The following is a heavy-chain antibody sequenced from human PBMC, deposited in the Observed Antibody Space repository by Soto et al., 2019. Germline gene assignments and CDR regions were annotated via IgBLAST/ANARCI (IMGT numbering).Heavy chain of an antibody. Sequence: EVQLVESGGGLVQPGGSLRLSCADSGFTVSSNYMSWVRQAPGKGLEWVSVIYSGGSTYYADSVKGRFTISRHNSKNTLYLQMNSLRAEDTAVYYCARGGICSGGSCYSGAFDIWGQGTMVTVSS. V-gene: IGHV3-53*04. J-gene: IGHJ3*02. CDR1: GFTVSSNY. D-gene: IGHD2-15*01. CDR2: IYSGGST. CDR3: ARGGICSGGSCYSGAFDI.